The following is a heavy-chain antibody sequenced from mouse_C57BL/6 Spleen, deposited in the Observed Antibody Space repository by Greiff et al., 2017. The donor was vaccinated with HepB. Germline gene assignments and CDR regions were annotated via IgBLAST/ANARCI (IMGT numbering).Heavy chain of an antibody. CDR2: ISYDGSN. D-gene: IGHD1-1*01. V-gene: IGHV3-6*01. Sequence: ESGPGLVKPSQSLSLTCSVTGYSITGGYYWNWIRQFPGNKLEWMGYISYDGSNNYNPSFKNRTSITRDTSKNQLFLKLKSVTTEDTATYYCARVYYYGSYWGQGTTLTVSS. J-gene: IGHJ2*01. CDR1: GYSITGGYY. CDR3: ARVYYYGSY.